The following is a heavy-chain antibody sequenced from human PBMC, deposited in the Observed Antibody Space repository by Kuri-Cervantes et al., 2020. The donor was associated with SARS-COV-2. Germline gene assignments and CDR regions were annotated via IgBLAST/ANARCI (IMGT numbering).Heavy chain of an antibody. CDR1: GHTLTEFS. V-gene: IGHV1-24*01. J-gene: IGHJ4*02. CDR2: FDPEDGET. D-gene: IGHD6-13*01. CDR3: ATDHIAAAGLFDY. Sequence: ASAKVSCKVSGHTLTEFSVHWVRQAPGKGLEWIGGFDPEDGETIYAQKFQGRVTMTEDTSTDTAYMELSSLRSEDTSVYYCATDHIAAAGLFDYWGQGTLVTVSS.